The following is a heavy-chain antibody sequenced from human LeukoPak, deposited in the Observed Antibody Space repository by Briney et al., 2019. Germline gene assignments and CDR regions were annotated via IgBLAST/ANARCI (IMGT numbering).Heavy chain of an antibody. V-gene: IGHV4-38-2*01. Sequence: SETLSLTCAVSGYSISSGYYWGWVRQPPGKGLEWIGNIYHSGTTYYNPSLKSRVTISVDTSKNQFSLKLTSVTAADTAVYYCVRQRHIVAVPGSFDIWGQGTMVTVSS. CDR1: GYSISSGYY. D-gene: IGHD2-2*01. CDR2: IYHSGTT. J-gene: IGHJ3*02. CDR3: VRQRHIVAVPGSFDI.